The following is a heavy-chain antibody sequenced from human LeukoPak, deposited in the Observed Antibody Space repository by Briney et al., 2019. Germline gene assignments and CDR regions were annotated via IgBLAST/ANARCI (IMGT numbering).Heavy chain of an antibody. CDR3: AKDCRFDP. V-gene: IGHV3-23*01. Sequence: PGGSLRLSCAASGFTFSSYAMSWVRQAPGKGLEWVSTISGSGITTYYADSVKGRFTISRDNSKNVLYLQMDSLRVEDTAVYYCAKDCRFDPWGQGTLLTVS. CDR2: ISGSGITT. J-gene: IGHJ5*02. CDR1: GFTFSSYA.